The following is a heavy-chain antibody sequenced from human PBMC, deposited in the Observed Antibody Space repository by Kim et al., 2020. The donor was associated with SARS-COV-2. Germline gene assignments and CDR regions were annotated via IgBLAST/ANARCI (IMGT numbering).Heavy chain of an antibody. J-gene: IGHJ5*02. CDR1: GDSISSSGYY. CDR3: ARQAYSSSSVWFDP. D-gene: IGHD6-6*01. V-gene: IGHV4-39*01. Sequence: SETLSRTCSVSGDSISSSGYYWGWIRQPPGKGLEWIGSMYYGGNYYYYNPSLKSRVTISEDTSKNQFSLTLTSVTAADTAVYFCARQAYSSSSVWFDPWGLGTLVTVSS. CDR2: MYYGGNY.